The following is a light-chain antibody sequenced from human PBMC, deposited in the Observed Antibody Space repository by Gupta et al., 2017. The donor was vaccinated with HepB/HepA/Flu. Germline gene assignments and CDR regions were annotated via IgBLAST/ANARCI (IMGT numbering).Light chain of an antibody. Sequence: QSVLTLPPSASGTPGQRVTISCSGSNSNVGSHAVNWYQQVPGTAPKLLIYNNNERPSGVPDRFSASKSGTSASLAISALRAEDEADYYCATGDYSGNGPVFGGGTKLTVL. V-gene: IGLV1-44*01. CDR3: ATGDYSGNGPV. J-gene: IGLJ3*02. CDR2: NNN. CDR1: NSNVGSHA.